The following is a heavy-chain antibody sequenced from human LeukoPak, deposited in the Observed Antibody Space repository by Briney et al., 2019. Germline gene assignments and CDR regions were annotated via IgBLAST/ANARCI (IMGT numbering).Heavy chain of an antibody. CDR3: ARDTDFSIDY. CDR1: GYTFTNYG. V-gene: IGHV1-18*01. CDR2: INTRSGDA. J-gene: IGHJ4*02. D-gene: IGHD2/OR15-2a*01. Sequence: ASVKVSCKASGYTFTNYGIAWVRQAPGQGLERMGWINTRSGDAQLAHSLQARVTMTTDTSTSTASMELGSLGSDDTAVYYCARDTDFSIDYWGQGSLVTVSS.